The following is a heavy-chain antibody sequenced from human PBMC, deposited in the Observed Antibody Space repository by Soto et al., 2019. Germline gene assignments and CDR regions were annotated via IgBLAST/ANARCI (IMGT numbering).Heavy chain of an antibody. D-gene: IGHD1-1*01. CDR3: TRDVEMSTIAEFVY. CDR1: GLTLGDYA. J-gene: IGHJ4*01. V-gene: IGHV3-49*03. CDR2: IRSKAYGGTT. Sequence: GGSLRLSYTASGLTLGDYAMSWFRQAPGKGLEWVGFIRSKAYGGTTEYAASVKGRFTISRDDSKSIAYLQMNSLKTEDTAVYYCTRDVEMSTIAEFVYCCHGTLVTVFS.